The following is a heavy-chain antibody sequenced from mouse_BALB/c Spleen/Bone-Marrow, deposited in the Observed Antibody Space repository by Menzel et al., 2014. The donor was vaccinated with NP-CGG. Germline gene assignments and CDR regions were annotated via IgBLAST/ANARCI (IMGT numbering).Heavy chain of an antibody. J-gene: IGHJ2*01. Sequence: EVKLMESGPELVKPGASVKMSCKASGYTFTSYVMHWVKQKPGQGLEWIGYFNPCNDGPKYNEKFKGKATLTSDKSSSTAYMELSRLTSEDSAVYYCAIHEGYFDYWGQGTTLTVSS. CDR3: AIHEGYFDY. CDR2: FNPCNDGP. V-gene: IGHV1-14*01. CDR1: GYTFTSYV.